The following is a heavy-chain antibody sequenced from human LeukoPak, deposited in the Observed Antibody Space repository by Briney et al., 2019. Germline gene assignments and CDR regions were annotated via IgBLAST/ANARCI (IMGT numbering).Heavy chain of an antibody. CDR2: IYYSGST. CDR3: ARGYYYGSGSWDYYYYYGMDV. D-gene: IGHD3-10*01. J-gene: IGHJ6*02. V-gene: IGHV4-59*01. Sequence: SETLFLTCTVSGGSISSYYWSWIRQPPGKGLEWIGYIYYSGSTNYNPSLKSRVTISVDTSKNQFSLKLSSVTAADTAVYYCARGYYYGSGSWDYYYYYGMDVWGQGTTVTVSS. CDR1: GGSISSYY.